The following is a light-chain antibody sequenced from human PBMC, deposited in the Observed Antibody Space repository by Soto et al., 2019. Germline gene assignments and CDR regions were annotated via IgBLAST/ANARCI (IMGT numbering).Light chain of an antibody. J-gene: IGLJ1*01. CDR1: SSNIGSNY. CDR3: AAWDDSLSGYV. Sequence: QSVLTQPPPASGTPGQRVTISCSGSSSNIGSNYVYWYQQLPGTAPKLLIYRNNQRPSGVPDRFSGSKSGTSASLAISGLRSEDEAEYYCAAWDDSLSGYVFGTGTKVTVL. CDR2: RNN. V-gene: IGLV1-47*01.